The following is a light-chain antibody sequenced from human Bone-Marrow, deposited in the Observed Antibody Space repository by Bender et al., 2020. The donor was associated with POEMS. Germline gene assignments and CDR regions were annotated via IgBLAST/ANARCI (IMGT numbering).Light chain of an antibody. J-gene: IGLJ2*01. CDR3: SSYGFARL. CDR1: SSDVGFNF. Sequence: QSALSQPASVTGSPGQSITISCTGTSSDVGFNFVSWFQQHPGKVPKLIIFGVNSRPSGVSHRFSGSRSGNTASLTVSGLQAEDEADYYCSSYGFARLFGGGTKLIVL. CDR2: GVN. V-gene: IGLV2-14*01.